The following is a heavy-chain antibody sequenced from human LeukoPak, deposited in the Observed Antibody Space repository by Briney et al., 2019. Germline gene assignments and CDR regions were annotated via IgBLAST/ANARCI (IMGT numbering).Heavy chain of an antibody. Sequence: NPSETLSLTCAVYGGSFSGYYWSWIRQPPGKGLEWIGYIYYSGSTNYNPSLKSRVTISVDTSKNQFSLKLSSVTAADTAVYYCARDLTYYDFWSGYPSYYYYGMDVWGQGTTVTVSS. D-gene: IGHD3-3*01. CDR2: IYYSGST. CDR3: ARDLTYYDFWSGYPSYYYYGMDV. V-gene: IGHV4-59*01. CDR1: GGSFSGYY. J-gene: IGHJ6*02.